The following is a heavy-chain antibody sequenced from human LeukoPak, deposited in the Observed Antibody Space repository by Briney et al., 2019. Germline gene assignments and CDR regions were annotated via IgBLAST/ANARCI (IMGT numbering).Heavy chain of an antibody. CDR1: GFTFSSYA. Sequence: GGSLRLSCAASGFTFSSYAMSWVRQAPGKGLEWVSAISGSGGSTYYADSVKGRFTISRDNAKNSLYLQMNSLRVEDTAVYYCARDPGACSGGSCYAGVDYWGQGTLVTVSS. CDR2: ISGSGGST. J-gene: IGHJ4*02. D-gene: IGHD2-15*01. CDR3: ARDPGACSGGSCYAGVDY. V-gene: IGHV3-23*01.